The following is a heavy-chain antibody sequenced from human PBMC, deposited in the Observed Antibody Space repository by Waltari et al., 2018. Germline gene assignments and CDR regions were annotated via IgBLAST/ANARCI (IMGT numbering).Heavy chain of an antibody. V-gene: IGHV3-33*01. CDR1: GFTFSSYG. D-gene: IGHD5-18*01. CDR2: IWYGGSNK. CDR3: ARLTENTAQDY. J-gene: IGHJ4*02. Sequence: QVQLVESGGGVVQPGRSLRLSCAASGFTFSSYGMHWVRQAPGKGLEGVAGIWYGGSNKYYADSVKGRFTISRDNSKNTLYLQMNSLRAEDTAVYYCARLTENTAQDYWGQGTLVTVSS.